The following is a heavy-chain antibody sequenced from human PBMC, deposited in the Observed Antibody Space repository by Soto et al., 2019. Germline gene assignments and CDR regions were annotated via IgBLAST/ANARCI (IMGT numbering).Heavy chain of an antibody. V-gene: IGHV3-33*01. CDR2: IWYDGSNK. J-gene: IGHJ4*02. Sequence: QVQLVESGGGVVQPGRSLRLSCAASGFTFSTYGIHWVRQAPGKGLEWVAVIWYDGSNKYYADSVKGRFTISRDNSKNTLYLQMNSPRAEDTAVYYCARAVGPYDYWGQGTLVTVSS. CDR1: GFTFSTYG. D-gene: IGHD1-26*01. CDR3: ARAVGPYDY.